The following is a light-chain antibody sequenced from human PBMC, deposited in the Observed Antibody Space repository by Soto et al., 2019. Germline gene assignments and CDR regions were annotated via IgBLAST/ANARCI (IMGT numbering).Light chain of an antibody. CDR3: QQANSFPYT. Sequence: DIPMTQSPSSVSASVGDRVTITCRASQGVSNWLAWYQQKPGKAPKLLIYAASTLRSGVPSRFRGSGSGTDFTFTISSLQPEDFATYYCQQANSFPYTFSQGTKLEIK. J-gene: IGKJ2*01. CDR2: AAS. V-gene: IGKV1-12*01. CDR1: QGVSNW.